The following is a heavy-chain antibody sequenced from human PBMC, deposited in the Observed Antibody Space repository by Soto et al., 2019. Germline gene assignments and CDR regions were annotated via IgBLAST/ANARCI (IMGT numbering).Heavy chain of an antibody. Sequence: ASVKVSCKASGYTFTRYGISWVRQAPGQGLEWMGWISGYNGDTNYAQKFQDRVSMTIDTSTSTAYMELSSLTSEDTAVYYCAAHGAVKLERRHRLPFAYWGQRTPVPVSS. CDR2: ISGYNGDT. CDR3: AAHGAVKLERRHRLPFAY. CDR1: GYTFTRYG. J-gene: IGHJ1*01. V-gene: IGHV1-18*01. D-gene: IGHD1-1*01.